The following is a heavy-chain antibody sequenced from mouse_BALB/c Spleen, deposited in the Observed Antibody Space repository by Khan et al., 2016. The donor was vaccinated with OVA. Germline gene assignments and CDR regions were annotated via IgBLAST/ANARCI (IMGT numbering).Heavy chain of an antibody. CDR2: IYPFNDAT. CDR1: GYTFTSYV. V-gene: IGHV1S136*01. J-gene: IGHJ3*01. D-gene: IGHD2-13*01. Sequence: EVQLQQSGPEVVKPGASVKMSCKASGYTFTSYVMHWVKQKPGQGLEWIGYIYPFNDATKFNEKFNGKATLTSDKSSRTAYLELSNLTSEDSAVDMCAPVGSDYGSFVHWGQGTLVTVSA. CDR3: APVGSDYGSFVH.